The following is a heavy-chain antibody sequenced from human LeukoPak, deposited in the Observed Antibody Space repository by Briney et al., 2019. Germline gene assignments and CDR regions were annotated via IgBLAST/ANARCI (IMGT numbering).Heavy chain of an antibody. V-gene: IGHV1-46*01. Sequence: ASVKVSCKAFGYTFTSNYMHWVRQAPGQGPEWMGVISPSGGSTTYAQKFQGRVTLTRDMSTSTDYLELSSLRSEDTAVYYCAREGCSGGSCYSERFWFDPWGQGTLVTVSS. D-gene: IGHD2-15*01. J-gene: IGHJ5*02. CDR2: ISPSGGST. CDR1: GYTFTSNY. CDR3: AREGCSGGSCYSERFWFDP.